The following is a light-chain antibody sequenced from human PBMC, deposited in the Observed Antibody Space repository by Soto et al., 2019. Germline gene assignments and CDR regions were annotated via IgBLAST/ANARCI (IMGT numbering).Light chain of an antibody. CDR1: QGIRDE. V-gene: IGKV1-6*01. J-gene: IGKJ1*01. Sequence: AIQMTQSPSSLSASVGDRVTITCRASQGIRDELGWYQQKAGKAPNLLISAASRLQSGVPSRFSGRGSGTDFTLTISSLQPEDFATYYCQQRSNWPPWTFGQGTKVDIK. CDR3: QQRSNWPPWT. CDR2: AAS.